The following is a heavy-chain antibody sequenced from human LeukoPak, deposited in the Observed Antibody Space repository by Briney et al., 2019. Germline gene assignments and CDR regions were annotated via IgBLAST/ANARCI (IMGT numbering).Heavy chain of an antibody. CDR1: GFTFSSYA. V-gene: IGHV3-23*01. Sequence: GGSLRLSCAASGFTFSSYAMSWVRQAPGKGLEWVSAISGSGGSTYYADSVKGRFTISRDNSKNTLYLQMNSLRAEDTAVYYCAKGQVYDFWSGPVFDYWGQGTLVTVSS. CDR3: AKGQVYDFWSGPVFDY. D-gene: IGHD3-3*01. CDR2: ISGSGGST. J-gene: IGHJ4*02.